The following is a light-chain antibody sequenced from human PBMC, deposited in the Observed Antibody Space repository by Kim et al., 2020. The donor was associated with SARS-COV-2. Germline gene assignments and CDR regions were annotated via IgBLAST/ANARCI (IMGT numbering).Light chain of an antibody. CDR2: WAS. V-gene: IGKV4-1*01. J-gene: IGKJ2*03. CDR1: QTVLYNSNNKNY. CDR3: QQYYSTPPS. Sequence: ATLNCQASQTVLYNSNNKNYLAWYQQKPGQAPKLLIYWASIRESGVSDRFSGSGSETDFTLTISSLQAEDVAVYYCQQYYSTPPSFGQGTKLEI.